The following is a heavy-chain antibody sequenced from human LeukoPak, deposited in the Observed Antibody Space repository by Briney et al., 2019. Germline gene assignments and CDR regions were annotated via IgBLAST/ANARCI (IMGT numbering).Heavy chain of an antibody. D-gene: IGHD3-10*01. CDR1: GFTFSSYW. CDR3: ARVYYYTSGSRWGDYFDY. CDR2: IKKDGSEK. J-gene: IGHJ4*02. V-gene: IGHV3-7*01. Sequence: GGSLRLSCAASGFTFSSYWMSWVRQAPGKGLEWVANIKKDGSEKYYVDSVKGRFTISRDSAKTSLYLQMISLRAEDTAVYYCARVYYYTSGSRWGDYFDYWGQGTLVTVSS.